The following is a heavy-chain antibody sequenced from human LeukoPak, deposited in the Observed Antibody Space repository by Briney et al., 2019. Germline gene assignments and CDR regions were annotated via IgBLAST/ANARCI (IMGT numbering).Heavy chain of an antibody. Sequence: PSETLSLTCTVSGGSIGSSDYYWSWIRQPPGKGLEWIGYIFYSGSTHYNPSLKSRVTISVDRSKNQFSLKLSSVTAADTAVYYCARVWSRYYDLDYWGQGTLVTVSS. J-gene: IGHJ4*02. V-gene: IGHV4-30-4*01. CDR2: IFYSGST. CDR3: ARVWSRYYDLDY. D-gene: IGHD3-3*01. CDR1: GGSIGSSDYY.